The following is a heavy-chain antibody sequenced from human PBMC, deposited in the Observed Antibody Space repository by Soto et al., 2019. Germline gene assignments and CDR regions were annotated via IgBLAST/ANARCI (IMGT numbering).Heavy chain of an antibody. V-gene: IGHV1-2*04. CDR1: GYTFTGYY. J-gene: IGHJ6*02. CDR2: INPNSGGT. CDR3: ARDRQLLWFGELLNDYYYYGMDV. D-gene: IGHD3-10*01. Sequence: ASVKVSCKASGYTFTGYYMHWVLQAPGQGLEWMGWINPNSGGTNYAQKFQGWVTMTRDTSISTAYMELSRLRSDDTAVYYCARDRQLLWFGELLNDYYYYGMDVWGQGTTVTVSS.